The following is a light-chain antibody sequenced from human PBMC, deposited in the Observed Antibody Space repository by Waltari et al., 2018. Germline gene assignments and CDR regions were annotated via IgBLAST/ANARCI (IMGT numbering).Light chain of an antibody. Sequence: QSVLTQPPSVSGAPGQRVTIPCTGSSSTIGAGYDVHWYQQLPGTAPKLLVYANSNRPSGVPDRFSASKSGTSASLAITGLQAEDEADYYCQSYDSSLSGSVFGGGTRLTVL. CDR1: SSTIGAGYD. V-gene: IGLV1-40*01. CDR3: QSYDSSLSGSV. CDR2: ANS. J-gene: IGLJ3*02.